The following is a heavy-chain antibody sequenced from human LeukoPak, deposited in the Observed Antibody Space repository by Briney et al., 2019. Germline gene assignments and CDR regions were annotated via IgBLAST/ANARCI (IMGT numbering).Heavy chain of an antibody. CDR3: ARGLGRDAFDI. CDR2: IYYSGST. J-gene: IGHJ3*02. Sequence: SETLSLTCAVYGGSFSGYYWSWIRQPPGKGLEWIGYIYYSGSTNYNPSLKSRVTISVDTSKNQFSLKLSSVTAADTAVYYCARGLGRDAFDIWGQGTMVTVSS. V-gene: IGHV4-59*01. CDR1: GGSFSGYY.